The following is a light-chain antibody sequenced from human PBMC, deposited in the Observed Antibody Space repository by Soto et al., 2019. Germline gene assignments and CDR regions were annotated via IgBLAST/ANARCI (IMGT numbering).Light chain of an antibody. CDR3: QQYDIYWT. CDR2: AAS. Sequence: AIRMTQSPSSLSASTGDRFTITFWASQGISSYLAWYQQKPGKAPKLLIYAASTLQSGVPSRFSGSGSGTEFTLTISSLQPDDFATYYCQQYDIYWTFGQGTKVDIK. CDR1: QGISSY. J-gene: IGKJ1*01. V-gene: IGKV1-8*01.